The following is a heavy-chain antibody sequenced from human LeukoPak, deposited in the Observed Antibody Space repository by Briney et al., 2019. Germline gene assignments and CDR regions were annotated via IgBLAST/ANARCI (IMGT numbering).Heavy chain of an antibody. CDR3: ASSVVNRLDY. J-gene: IGHJ4*02. D-gene: IGHD2-21*01. CDR2: ISSSSSYI. CDR1: GFTFSSYS. Sequence: PGGSLRLSCAASGFTFSSYSMNWVRQAPGKGLEWVSSISSSSSYIYYADSVKGRFTISRDNSKNTLYLQMGSLRAEDMAVYYCASSVVNRLDYWGQGTLVTVSS. V-gene: IGHV3-21*01.